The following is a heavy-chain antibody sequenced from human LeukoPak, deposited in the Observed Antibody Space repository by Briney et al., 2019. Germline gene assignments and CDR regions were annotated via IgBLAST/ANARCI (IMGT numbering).Heavy chain of an antibody. Sequence: ASVKVSCKASGYTFTSYYMHWVRQAPGQGLEWMGIINPSGGSTSYAQKFQGRVTMTRDTSTSTVYMELSSLGSEDTAVYYCARDRYCSSTSCYNDYFDYWGQGTLVTVSS. CDR1: GYTFTSYY. CDR3: ARDRYCSSTSCYNDYFDY. J-gene: IGHJ4*02. D-gene: IGHD2-2*02. CDR2: INPSGGST. V-gene: IGHV1-46*01.